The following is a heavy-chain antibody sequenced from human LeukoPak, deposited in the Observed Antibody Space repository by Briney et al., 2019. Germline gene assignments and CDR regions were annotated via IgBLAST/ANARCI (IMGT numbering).Heavy chain of an antibody. CDR1: GFTFSSYW. D-gene: IGHD5-18*01. CDR3: ARHLSGITGYTYGRGIDY. V-gene: IGHV3-7*01. J-gene: IGHJ4*02. Sequence: PGGSLRLSCAASGFTFSSYWMSCVRQAPGKGLEWVANIKKDGSEKYYVDSVKGRFTISRDNAKKSLYLQMNSLGAEDTAVYYCARHLSGITGYTYGRGIDYWGQGTLLTVSS. CDR2: IKKDGSEK.